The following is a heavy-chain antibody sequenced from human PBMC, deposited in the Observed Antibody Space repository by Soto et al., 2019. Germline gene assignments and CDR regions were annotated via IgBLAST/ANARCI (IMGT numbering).Heavy chain of an antibody. V-gene: IGHV1-2*04. CDR1: GYTFTGYY. CDR3: ARSMLYSDGSNYSPFDY. J-gene: IGHJ4*02. D-gene: IGHD3-22*01. CDR2: INPNSGGT. Sequence: ASVKVSCKASGYTFTGYYMHWVRQAPGQGLEWMGWINPNSGGTNYAQKFQGWVTMTRDTSISTAYMELSRLRSDDTAVYYCARSMLYSDGSNYSPFDYWGQGTLVTVSS.